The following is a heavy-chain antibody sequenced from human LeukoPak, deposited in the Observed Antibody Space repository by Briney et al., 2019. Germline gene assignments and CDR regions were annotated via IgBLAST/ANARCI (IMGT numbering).Heavy chain of an antibody. V-gene: IGHV3-48*01. CDR1: GFTFSSYS. J-gene: IGHJ6*03. CDR3: ARGIAAARIYYYYMDV. D-gene: IGHD6-13*01. CDR2: ISSSSTTI. Sequence: PPGGSLRLSCAASGFTFSSYSMNWVRQAPGKGLEWVSYISSSSTTIYYADSVKGRFNISRDNAKNSLYLQMNSLRAEDTAVYYCARGIAAARIYYYYMDVWGKGTTVTVSS.